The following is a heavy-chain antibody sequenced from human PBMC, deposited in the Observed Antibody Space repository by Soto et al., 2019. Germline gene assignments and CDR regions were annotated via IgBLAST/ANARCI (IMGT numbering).Heavy chain of an antibody. CDR2: ISWNSGSI. J-gene: IGHJ4*02. CDR3: AKDWGIAGRSGVRYFDY. CDR1: GFTFDDYA. V-gene: IGHV3-9*01. Sequence: HPGGSLRLSCAASGFTFDDYAMHWVRQAPGKGLEWVSGISWNSGSIGYADSVKGRFTISRDNAKNSLYLQMNSLRAEDTALYYCAKDWGIAGRSGVRYFDYWGQGTLVTVSS. D-gene: IGHD6-13*01.